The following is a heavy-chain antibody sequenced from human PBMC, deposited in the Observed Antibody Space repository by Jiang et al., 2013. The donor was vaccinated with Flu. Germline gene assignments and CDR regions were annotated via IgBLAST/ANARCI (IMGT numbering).Heavy chain of an antibody. J-gene: IGHJ4*02. Sequence: LLKPSETLSLTCTVSGGSISSYYWSWIRQPPGKGLEWIGYIYYSGSTNYNPSLKSRVTISVDTSKNQFSLKLSSVTAADTAVYYCARRKYSYGYGYFDYWGQGTLVTVSS. V-gene: IGHV4-59*08. CDR1: GGSISSYY. CDR3: ARRKYSYGYGYFDY. CDR2: IYYSGST. D-gene: IGHD5-18*01.